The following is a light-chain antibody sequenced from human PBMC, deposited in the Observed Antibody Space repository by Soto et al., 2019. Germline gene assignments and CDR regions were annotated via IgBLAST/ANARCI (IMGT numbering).Light chain of an antibody. Sequence: QAALTQPASVSGSPGQSITISCTGTNTDVGGYNRVSWYQQHPGKAPKMLIFEVDNRPSGISDRFSGSKSGDTASLTISGIQAEDEADYYCVSYIESTLTHWVFGGGTKLTVL. CDR3: VSYIESTLTHWV. CDR1: NTDVGGYNR. V-gene: IGLV2-14*01. CDR2: EVD. J-gene: IGLJ3*02.